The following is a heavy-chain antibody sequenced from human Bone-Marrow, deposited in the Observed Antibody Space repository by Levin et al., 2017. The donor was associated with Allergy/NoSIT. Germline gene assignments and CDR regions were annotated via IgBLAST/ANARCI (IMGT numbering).Heavy chain of an antibody. CDR2: VSGNGGTT. D-gene: IGHD3-22*01. V-gene: IGHV3-23*01. CDR3: RGEIYFYDSRSNEPF. CDR1: GFTFRKYA. Sequence: GESLKISCAASGFTFRKYAMSWVRQAPGKGLEWVSTVSGNGGTTYYADSVKGRLTISRDNSKNTLDLQMNSLRAEDTAVYYCRGEIYFYDSRSNEPFWGQGTLVTVSS. J-gene: IGHJ4*02.